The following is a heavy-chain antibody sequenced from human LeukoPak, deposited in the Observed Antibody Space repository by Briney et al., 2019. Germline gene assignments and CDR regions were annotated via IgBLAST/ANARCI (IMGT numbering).Heavy chain of an antibody. Sequence: SVKVSCKASGFTFTTSAVQWVRQARGQRLEWIGRIIVGSGNTHHAQKCQGRLTITRDISTSTAYMELSSLTSDDTAVYYCAAVPNANAWYWDDAFDIWGQGTMVTVSS. CDR3: AAVPNANAWYWDDAFDI. D-gene: IGHD2-8*02. V-gene: IGHV1-58*01. CDR1: GFTFTTSA. CDR2: IIVGSGNT. J-gene: IGHJ3*02.